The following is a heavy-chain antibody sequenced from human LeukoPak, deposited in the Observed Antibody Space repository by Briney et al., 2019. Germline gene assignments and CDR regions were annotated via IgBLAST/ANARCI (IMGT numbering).Heavy chain of an antibody. CDR1: GFTVSSNY. CDR3: ARDLAFGS. CDR2: IFSGGST. V-gene: IGHV3-53*01. Sequence: GGSLRLSCAASGFTVSSNYMSWVRQAPGKGLECVSLIFSGGSTYYADSVKGRCTISRDNSKNTLYLQMNSLRAEDTAVYYCARDLAFGSWGQGTLVTVSS. J-gene: IGHJ4*02. D-gene: IGHD3-16*01.